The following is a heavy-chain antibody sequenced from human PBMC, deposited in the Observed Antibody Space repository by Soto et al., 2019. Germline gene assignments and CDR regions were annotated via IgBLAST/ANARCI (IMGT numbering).Heavy chain of an antibody. J-gene: IGHJ4*02. Sequence: SETLSLTCTVSGGSISSGTSYWSWIRQRPGKGLEWIGYIFYSGSFYYTPSLRGRVMILADTSKNQFTLRLSSVTAADTAVYYCARAHENPFIIGVDMPYFFDSWCQGELVNVS. CDR2: IFYSGSF. V-gene: IGHV4-31*03. CDR3: ARAHENPFIIGVDMPYFFDS. CDR1: GGSISSGTSY. D-gene: IGHD3-3*01.